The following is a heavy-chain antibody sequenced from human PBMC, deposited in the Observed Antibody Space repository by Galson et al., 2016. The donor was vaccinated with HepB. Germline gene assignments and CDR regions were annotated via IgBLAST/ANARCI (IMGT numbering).Heavy chain of an antibody. Sequence: TLSLTCTVSGGSISSDVYYWSWFRQPPGKGLEWIAYTYSGWSTHYNPSLRSRSFISVDTPKNQFSLNLNSVTAADTAVYYCARGPTVTTDFWGQGTLVTVSS. CDR1: GGSISSDVYY. V-gene: IGHV4-30-4*01. CDR2: TYSGWST. J-gene: IGHJ4*02. CDR3: ARGPTVTTDF. D-gene: IGHD4-17*01.